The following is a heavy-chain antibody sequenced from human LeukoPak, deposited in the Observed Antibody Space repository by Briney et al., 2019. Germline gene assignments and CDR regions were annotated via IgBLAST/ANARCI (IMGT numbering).Heavy chain of an antibody. V-gene: IGHV1-2*02. CDR3: ARTTRTDYYDSSGHYFDY. D-gene: IGHD3-22*01. CDR2: INPNSGGT. J-gene: IGHJ4*02. Sequence: GASVKVSCKASGYTFTDYYHHWVRHVPGQGLEWMGWINPNSGGTNYAQKFQGRVTMTTDTSTSTAYMELRSLRSDDTAVYYCARTTRTDYYDSSGHYFDYWGQGTLVTVSS. CDR1: GYTFTDYY.